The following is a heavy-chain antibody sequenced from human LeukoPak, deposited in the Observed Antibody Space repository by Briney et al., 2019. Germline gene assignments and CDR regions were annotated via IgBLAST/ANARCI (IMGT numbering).Heavy chain of an antibody. CDR3: ARDHYYGSGSRYYFDY. J-gene: IGHJ4*02. V-gene: IGHV3-48*02. CDR1: GFTFSSYS. CDR2: ISSSSSTI. D-gene: IGHD3-10*01. Sequence: GGSLRLSCAASGFTFSSYSMNWVSQAPGKGLEWVSYISSSSSTIYYADSVKGRFTISRDNAKNSLYLQMNSLRDEDTAVYYCARDHYYGSGSRYYFDYWGQGTLVTVPS.